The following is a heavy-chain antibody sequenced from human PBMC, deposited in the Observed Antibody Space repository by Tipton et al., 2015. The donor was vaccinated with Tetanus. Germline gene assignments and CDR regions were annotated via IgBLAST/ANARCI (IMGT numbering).Heavy chain of an antibody. J-gene: IGHJ3*01. CDR3: ARPSTTVTPRAFDV. V-gene: IGHV4-4*07. D-gene: IGHD4-17*01. CDR2: VSSSGNS. CDR1: GGSVSSYY. Sequence: TLSLTCTVSGGSVSSYYWTWFRQPPGKRLEWIGFVSSSGNSNYSPSLTGRVSMSLDTSKQQFSLSLTSATAADTAVYYCARPSTTVTPRAFDVWGQGTMVTVSS.